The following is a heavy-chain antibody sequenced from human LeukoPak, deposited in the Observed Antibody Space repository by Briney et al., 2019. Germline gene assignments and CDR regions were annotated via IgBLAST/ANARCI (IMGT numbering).Heavy chain of an antibody. Sequence: SQTLSLTCTVSGGSISSGSYYWSWIRQPAGKGLEWIGRIYTSGSTNYNPSLKSRVTISVDTSKNRFSLKLSSVTAADTAVYYCARVRIQLFWFDPWGQGTLVTGSS. D-gene: IGHD5-18*01. CDR3: ARVRIQLFWFDP. J-gene: IGHJ5*02. V-gene: IGHV4-61*02. CDR1: GGSISSGSYY. CDR2: IYTSGST.